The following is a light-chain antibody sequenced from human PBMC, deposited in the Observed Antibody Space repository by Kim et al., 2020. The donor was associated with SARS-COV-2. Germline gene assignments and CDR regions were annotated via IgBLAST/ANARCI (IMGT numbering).Light chain of an antibody. J-gene: IGKJ3*01. CDR1: PTINGDY. CDR3: QQYDTSLGT. CDR2: GAS. V-gene: IGKV3-20*01. Sequence: SPGERATLSCRVSPTINGDYLAWYQHRPGQAPRLLIYGASRRATGTPDRFSGSGSGTDFTLTINRLEPEDFAVYYCQQYDTSLGTFGPGTKVDIK.